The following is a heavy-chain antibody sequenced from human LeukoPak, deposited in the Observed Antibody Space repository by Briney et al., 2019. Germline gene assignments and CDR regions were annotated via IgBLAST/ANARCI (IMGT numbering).Heavy chain of an antibody. Sequence: AGGSLRLSCAASGFTFSSYAMHWVRQAPGKGLEWVAVISYDGSNKYYADSVKSRFTISRDNSKNTLYLQMNSLRAEDTAVYYCASYGTPIHWGQGTLVTVSS. V-gene: IGHV3-30-3*01. CDR2: ISYDGSNK. D-gene: IGHD3-16*01. CDR1: GFTFSSYA. CDR3: ASYGTPIH. J-gene: IGHJ4*02.